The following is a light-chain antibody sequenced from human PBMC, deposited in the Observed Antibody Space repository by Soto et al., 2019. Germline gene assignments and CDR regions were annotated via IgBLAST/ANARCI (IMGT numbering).Light chain of an antibody. CDR3: QQYSSWLWT. J-gene: IGKJ1*01. CDR1: QSVGTK. CDR2: GAS. Sequence: RVMTQSPATLSVSPGERANLSCRASQSVGTKLSWYQQTPGQAPRLLIYGASNRATGVPARISGSVSGTEFTLTIASLQSEDFAVYYCQQYSSWLWTFGQRTKVDI. V-gene: IGKV3-15*01.